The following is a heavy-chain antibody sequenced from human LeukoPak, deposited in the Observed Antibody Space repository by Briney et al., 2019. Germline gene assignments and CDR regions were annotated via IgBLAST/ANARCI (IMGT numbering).Heavy chain of an antibody. Sequence: QAGGSLRLSCAASGFTFSSYEMNWVRQAPGKGLEWVSYISSSGSTIYYADSVKGRFTISRDNAKDSLYLQMNSLRAEDTAVYYCARVQSYCSSTSCYDVYYYYYMDVWGKGTTVTVSS. J-gene: IGHJ6*03. CDR2: ISSSGSTI. D-gene: IGHD2-2*01. CDR3: ARVQSYCSSTSCYDVYYYYYMDV. V-gene: IGHV3-48*03. CDR1: GFTFSSYE.